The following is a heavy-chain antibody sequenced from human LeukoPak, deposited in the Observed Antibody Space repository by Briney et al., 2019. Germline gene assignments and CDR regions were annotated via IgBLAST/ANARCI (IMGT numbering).Heavy chain of an antibody. CDR1: GGTFISYA. Sequence: GASVKVSCKASGGTFISYAISWVRQAPGQGLEWMGGIIPIFGTANYAQKFQGRVTITADESTSTAYMELSSLRSEDTAVYYCARGPAGAAIDYWGQGTLVTVSS. CDR2: IIPIFGTA. D-gene: IGHD1-26*01. J-gene: IGHJ4*02. V-gene: IGHV1-69*13. CDR3: ARGPAGAAIDY.